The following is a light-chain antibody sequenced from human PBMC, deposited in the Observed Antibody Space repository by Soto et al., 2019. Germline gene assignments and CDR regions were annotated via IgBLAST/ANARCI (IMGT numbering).Light chain of an antibody. V-gene: IGKV3-20*01. CDR2: GIS. CDR1: HTISSSY. Sequence: EIVLTQSPGTLSLSPGERATLSRRASHTISSSYLAWYQQKPGQAPRLLMYGISRRATGIPDRLSGSGSGTDFTLTITRLEPEDFAVYYCQQYVTSSPRTFGQGTKVDIK. CDR3: QQYVTSSPRT. J-gene: IGKJ1*01.